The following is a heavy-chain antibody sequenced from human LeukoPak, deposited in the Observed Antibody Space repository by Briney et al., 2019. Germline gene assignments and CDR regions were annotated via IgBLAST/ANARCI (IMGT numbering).Heavy chain of an antibody. Sequence: ASVMLSCKASGYSFTSYDINWVRQASGQGLEWMGWMNPNSANTAYAQRFQGRATMTRNTSISTVYMELSSLRSEDTAVYYCARGVHHYDSSGYYYGEFDSWGLGTLVTVSS. CDR2: MNPNSANT. D-gene: IGHD3-22*01. V-gene: IGHV1-8*01. J-gene: IGHJ4*02. CDR3: ARGVHHYDSSGYYYGEFDS. CDR1: GYSFTSYD.